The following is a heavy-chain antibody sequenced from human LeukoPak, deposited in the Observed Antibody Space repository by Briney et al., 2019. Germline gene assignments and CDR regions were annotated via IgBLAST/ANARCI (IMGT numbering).Heavy chain of an antibody. J-gene: IGHJ4*02. V-gene: IGHV3-23*01. CDR2: ISGSGGST. D-gene: IGHD2-21*02. CDR1: GFAFSSYA. Sequence: GESLRVSCAASGFAFSSYAMSWVRQAPGKGLEWVSAISGSGGSTYYADSVKGRFTISRDNSKNTLYLQMNSLRAEDTAVYYCAKDLTAYCGGDRYSGGYFDYWGQGTLVTVSS. CDR3: AKDLTAYCGGDRYSGGYFDY.